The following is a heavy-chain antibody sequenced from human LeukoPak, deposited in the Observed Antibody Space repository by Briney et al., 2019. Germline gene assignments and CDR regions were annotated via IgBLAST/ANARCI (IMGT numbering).Heavy chain of an antibody. CDR2: IYYSGST. Sequence: PSETLSLTCTVSGGSVSSGSYYWSWIRQPPGKGLEWIGYIYYSGSTNYNPSLKSRVTISVDTSKNQFSPKLSSVTAADTAVYYCARDKIAAFDYWGQGTLVTVSS. CDR3: ARDKIAAFDY. D-gene: IGHD6-13*01. V-gene: IGHV4-61*01. CDR1: GGSVSSGSYY. J-gene: IGHJ4*02.